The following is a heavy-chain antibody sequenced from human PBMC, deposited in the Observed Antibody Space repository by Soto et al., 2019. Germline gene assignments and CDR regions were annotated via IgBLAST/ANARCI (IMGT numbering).Heavy chain of an antibody. CDR1: GYTFSTSG. V-gene: IGHV1-18*01. D-gene: IGHD2-15*01. J-gene: IGHJ6*02. CDR3: ARAGAAPYYYYGMDV. CDR2: ISTYNGDT. Sequence: QVQLVQSGAEVRKPGASVKVSCKASGYTFSTSGMSWLRQAPGQGLEWMGWISTYNGDTNDAPKFQARVTRTSDTATSTVYLELRSLSSDDTAVYYCARAGAAPYYYYGMDVWGQGTRVTVSS.